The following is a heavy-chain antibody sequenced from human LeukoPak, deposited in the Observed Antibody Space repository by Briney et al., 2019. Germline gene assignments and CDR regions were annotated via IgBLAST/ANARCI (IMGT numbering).Heavy chain of an antibody. CDR1: GNTFTTDQ. V-gene: IGHV1-46*01. CDR2: INPSSGST. CDR3: AREYGTGGLDY. D-gene: IGHD2-8*02. J-gene: IGHJ4*02. Sequence: GASVEVSCKASGNTFTTDQMHWVRQAPGQGLEWMGIINPSSGSTSYAQKFQGRVTMTRDTSTGTVYMELSSLRSEDTALYYCAREYGTGGLDYWGQGTLVTVSS.